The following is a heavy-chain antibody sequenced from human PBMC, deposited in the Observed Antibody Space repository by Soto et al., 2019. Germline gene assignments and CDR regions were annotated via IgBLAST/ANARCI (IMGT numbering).Heavy chain of an antibody. CDR3: ARVSGSQYYYYYMDV. D-gene: IGHD2-15*01. J-gene: IGHJ6*03. CDR1: GFTFSSYS. Sequence: GGSLRLSCAASGFTFSSYSMNWVRQAPGKGLEWVSSISSSSSYIYYADSVKGRFTISRDNAKNSLYLQMNSLRAEDTAVYYCARVSGSQYYYYYMDVWGKGTTVTVSS. CDR2: ISSSSSYI. V-gene: IGHV3-21*01.